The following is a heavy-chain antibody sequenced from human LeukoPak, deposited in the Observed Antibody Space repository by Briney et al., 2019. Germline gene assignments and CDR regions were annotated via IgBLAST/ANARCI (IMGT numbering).Heavy chain of an antibody. CDR1: RLIFSSYG. J-gene: IGHJ3*01. CDR2: ISGSGGST. CDR3: AKDGSCSDTSANAFDL. D-gene: IGHD3-22*01. V-gene: IGHV3-23*01. Sequence: GGSLTLSCAASRLIFSSYGMHWVRHAPGRGMEWVSSISGSGGSTSYSDSVKPRLTISRENPTNTLSLRMKSRRPADTSVYYCAKDGSCSDTSANAFDLWGQGTMVTVSS.